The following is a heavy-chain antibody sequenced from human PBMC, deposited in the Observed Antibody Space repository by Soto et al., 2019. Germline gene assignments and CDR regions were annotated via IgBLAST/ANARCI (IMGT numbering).Heavy chain of an antibody. Sequence: ASVKVSCKASGGTFSSYTISWVRQAPGQGLEWMGRIIPILGIANYAQKSQGRVAITADKSTSTAYMELSSLRSEDTAVYYCARHRGTLYYFDYWGQGTLVTVSS. D-gene: IGHD3-10*01. CDR2: IIPILGIA. CDR3: ARHRGTLYYFDY. V-gene: IGHV1-69*02. J-gene: IGHJ4*02. CDR1: GGTFSSYT.